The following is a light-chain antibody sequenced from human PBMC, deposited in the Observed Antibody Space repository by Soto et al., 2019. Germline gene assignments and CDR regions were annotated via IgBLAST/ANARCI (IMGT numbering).Light chain of an antibody. CDR2: GAS. V-gene: IGKV3-15*01. CDR1: QSVSGS. J-gene: IGKJ4*01. Sequence: EIVMTQSPATLSVSPGERATLSCRASQSVSGSLAWYQQKPGQAPRLLIYGASTRATGIPARFSGSGSGTEFTLTISSLQSEDFAAYYCQQYNDWPLLTCGGGTKVEIK. CDR3: QQYNDWPLLT.